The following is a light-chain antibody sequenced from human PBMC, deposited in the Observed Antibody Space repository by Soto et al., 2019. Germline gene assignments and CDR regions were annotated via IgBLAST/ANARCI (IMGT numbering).Light chain of an antibody. CDR3: RQPYTPPWT. CDR1: QGISEY. CDR2: STS. J-gene: IGKJ1*01. Sequence: DIQMTQSPSSLSASVRGRVTITCRGGQGISEYLSWYQQKPGKAPKLLIYSTSTLQSGVPSRFSGSASGTDFTLTISSLQPEDFATYCCRQPYTPPWTFGQGTTVEIK. V-gene: IGKV1-39*01.